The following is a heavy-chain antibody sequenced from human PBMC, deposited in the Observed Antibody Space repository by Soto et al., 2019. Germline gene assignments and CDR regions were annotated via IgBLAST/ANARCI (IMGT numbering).Heavy chain of an antibody. D-gene: IGHD3-10*01. CDR2: ISGSGGSK. CDR3: AKDRYGSGPPTFDY. Sequence: GTLRLSGAAARFSFSSYAMSWVRQAPGKGLEWVSAISGSGGSKYYADSVKGRFTISRDNSKKTLYLQMNSLRAEDTAVYYCAKDRYGSGPPTFDYWGQGTLVTVSS. J-gene: IGHJ4*02. CDR1: RFSFSSYA. V-gene: IGHV3-23*01.